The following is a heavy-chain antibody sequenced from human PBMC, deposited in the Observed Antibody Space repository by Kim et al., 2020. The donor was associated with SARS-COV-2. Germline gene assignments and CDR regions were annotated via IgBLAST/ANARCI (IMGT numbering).Heavy chain of an antibody. J-gene: IGHJ4*02. CDR3: ARRNCGGDCYLAEDYFDY. CDR1: GYTFTSYG. D-gene: IGHD2-21*02. CDR2: ISAYNGNT. Sequence: ASVKVSCKASGYTFTSYGISWVRQAPGQGLEWMGWISAYNGNTNYAQKLQGRVTMTTDTSTSTAYMELRSLRSDDTAVYYCARRNCGGDCYLAEDYFDYWGQGTLVTVSS. V-gene: IGHV1-18*01.